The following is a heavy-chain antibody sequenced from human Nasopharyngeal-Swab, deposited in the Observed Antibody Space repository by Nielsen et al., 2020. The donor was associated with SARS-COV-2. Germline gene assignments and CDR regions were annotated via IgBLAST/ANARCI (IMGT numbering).Heavy chain of an antibody. CDR3: ARDRPAAADSNYYYGMDV. CDR1: GGSISSYY. V-gene: IGHV4-59*01. J-gene: IGHJ6*02. Sequence: GSLRLSCTVSGGSISSYYWSWIRQPPGKGLEWIGYIYYSGSTNYNPSLKSRVTISVDTSKNQFSLKLSSVTAADTAVYYCARDRPAAADSNYYYGMDVWGQGTTVTASS. D-gene: IGHD6-13*01. CDR2: IYYSGST.